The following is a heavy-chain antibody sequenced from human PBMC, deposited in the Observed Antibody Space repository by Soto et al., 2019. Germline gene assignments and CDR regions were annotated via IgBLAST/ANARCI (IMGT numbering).Heavy chain of an antibody. CDR1: GDSVSTNSAT. V-gene: IGHV6-1*01. D-gene: IGHD6-6*01. CDR3: ARGPSPLAY. Sequence: SQTLSLTCAISGDSVSTNSATWDWIRQSPSRGLEWLGRTYYRSKWYSYYAASVRGRITINADTSKNQFSLHLNSVTPQDTAVYYCARGPSPLAYWGRGTVVTVPS. J-gene: IGHJ4*02. CDR2: TYYRSKWYS.